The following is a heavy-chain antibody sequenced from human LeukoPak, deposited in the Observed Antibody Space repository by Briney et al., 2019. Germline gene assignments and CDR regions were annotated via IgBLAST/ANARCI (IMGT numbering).Heavy chain of an antibody. CDR1: GFTFSSYW. CDR3: ARGWPYYYDSSGYYSGY. CDR2: INSDGSST. Sequence: PGGSLRLSCAASGFTFSSYWMHWVRQAPGKGLVWVSRINSDGSSTSYADSVKGRFTISRDNAKNTLYLQMNSLRAEDTAVYYCARGWPYYYDSSGYYSGYWGQGTLVTVSS. D-gene: IGHD3-22*01. V-gene: IGHV3-74*01. J-gene: IGHJ4*02.